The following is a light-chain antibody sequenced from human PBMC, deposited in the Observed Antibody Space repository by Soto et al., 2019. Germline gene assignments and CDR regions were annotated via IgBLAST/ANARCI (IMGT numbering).Light chain of an antibody. CDR3: QQDNSYSNT. CDR2: KAS. V-gene: IGKV1-5*03. J-gene: IGKJ3*01. Sequence: DIQMTQSPSTLSASVGDRVTITCRASQSISSWLAWYQQKPGKAPKLLIYKASSLESGVPSRFSGSGSGTEFPLTNSSLQPDDFATYYFQQDNSYSNTFRPGTKVDIK. CDR1: QSISSW.